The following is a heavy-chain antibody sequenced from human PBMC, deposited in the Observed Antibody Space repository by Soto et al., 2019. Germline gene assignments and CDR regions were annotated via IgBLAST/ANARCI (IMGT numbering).Heavy chain of an antibody. J-gene: IGHJ4*02. D-gene: IGHD5-12*01. CDR3: AKGRSRYSDYDLDY. Sequence: QVQLVESGGGVVQPGRSLRLSCAASGFTFNSYGMHWVRQAPGKGLEWVALIWYDGRNTYYADSVKGRFTVSRDNSKNTLSLQMNSLRAEDTAVYYCAKGRSRYSDYDLDYWGQGTLVTVSS. CDR1: GFTFNSYG. CDR2: IWYDGRNT. V-gene: IGHV3-33*06.